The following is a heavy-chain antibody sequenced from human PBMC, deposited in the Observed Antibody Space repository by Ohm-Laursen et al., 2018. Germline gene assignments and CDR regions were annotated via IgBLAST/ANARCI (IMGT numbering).Heavy chain of an antibody. CDR1: GFTFTSSA. CDR3: ARVYCSGGSCYPEGYYYYDMDV. CDR2: IVVGSGNT. D-gene: IGHD2-15*01. J-gene: IGHJ6*02. V-gene: IGHV1-58*01. Sequence: SVKVSCKASGFTFTSSAVQWVRQARGQRLEWIGWIVVGSGNTNYAQKFQERVTITRDMSTSTAYMELSSLRSEDTAVYYCARVYCSGGSCYPEGYYYYDMDVWGQGTTVTVSS.